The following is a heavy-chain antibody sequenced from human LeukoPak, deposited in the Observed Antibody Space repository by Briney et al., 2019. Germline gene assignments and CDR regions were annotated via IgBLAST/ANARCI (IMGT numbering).Heavy chain of an antibody. CDR1: GFTFSSYA. Sequence: PGRSLRLSCAASGFTFSSYAMHWVRQAPGKGLEWVAVISYDRSNKYYADSVKGRFTISRDNSKNTLYLQMNSLRAKDTAVYYCARDGLGGYSGYDRHYYYYGMDVWGQGTTVTVSS. CDR3: ARDGLGGYSGYDRHYYYYGMDV. CDR2: ISYDRSNK. D-gene: IGHD5-12*01. J-gene: IGHJ6*02. V-gene: IGHV3-30-3*01.